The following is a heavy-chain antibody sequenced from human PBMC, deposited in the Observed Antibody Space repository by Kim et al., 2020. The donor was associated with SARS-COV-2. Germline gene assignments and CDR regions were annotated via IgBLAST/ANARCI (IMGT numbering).Heavy chain of an antibody. CDR3: AKPLAAMFTYYFDY. CDR2: ISGSGDST. D-gene: IGHD5-18*01. V-gene: IGHV3-23*01. Sequence: GGSLRLSCAASGFSFSSYAMSWVRQAPGKGLEWVSAISGSGDSTYYADSVKGRFTISRDNSRTTLYLQMNSLRAEDTAVYYCAKPLAAMFTYYFDYWGQGTLVTVSS. CDR1: GFSFSSYA. J-gene: IGHJ4*02.